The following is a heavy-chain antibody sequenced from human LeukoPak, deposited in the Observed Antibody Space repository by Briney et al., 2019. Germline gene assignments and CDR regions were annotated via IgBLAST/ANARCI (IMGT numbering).Heavy chain of an antibody. Sequence: GGSLRLSCAASGFTFSSYAMSWVRQAPGKGLEWVSAISGSGGSTYYADSVKGRFTISRDNSKNTLYLQMNSLRAEDTAVYYCAKDLSNVFWSGYFDYWGQGTLVTVPS. CDR1: GFTFSSYA. CDR3: AKDLSNVFWSGYFDY. V-gene: IGHV3-23*01. CDR2: ISGSGGST. D-gene: IGHD3-3*01. J-gene: IGHJ4*02.